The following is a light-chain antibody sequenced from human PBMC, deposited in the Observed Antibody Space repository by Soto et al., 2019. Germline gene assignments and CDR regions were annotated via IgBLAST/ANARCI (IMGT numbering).Light chain of an antibody. V-gene: IGKV3-11*01. CDR3: QQRGNWPPWT. J-gene: IGKJ1*01. CDR1: QSVSSS. CDR2: DAS. Sequence: EIVLTQSPATLSLSPGERATLSCRAIQSVSSSLAWYQQKPGQPPRLLIYDASNRATGIPARFSGSGSGTDFTLTISSLEPEDFAVYYCQQRGNWPPWTFGQGTRWIS.